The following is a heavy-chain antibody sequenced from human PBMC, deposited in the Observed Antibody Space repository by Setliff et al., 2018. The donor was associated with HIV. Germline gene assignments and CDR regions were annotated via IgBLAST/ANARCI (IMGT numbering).Heavy chain of an antibody. V-gene: IGHV4-61*02. D-gene: IGHD2-2*01. CDR3: ARDRDIVVVPASPQGYYYYMDV. Sequence: PSETLSLTCTVSGGSISSGNYYWSWIRQPAGKGLEWIGRIYSSGSTNCNPSLKSRVTISINTSKNQFSLKLSSVTAADTAVYYCARDRDIVVVPASPQGYYYYMDVWGKGTTVTVSS. J-gene: IGHJ6*03. CDR2: IYSSGST. CDR1: GGSISSGNYY.